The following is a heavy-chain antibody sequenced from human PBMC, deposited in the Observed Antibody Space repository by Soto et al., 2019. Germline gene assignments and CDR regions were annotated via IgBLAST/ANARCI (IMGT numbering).Heavy chain of an antibody. CDR2: ISAYNGNT. D-gene: IGHD4-17*01. CDR3: ARDYGDVHYHYCGMDV. V-gene: IGHV1-18*01. Sequence: QVQLVQSGAEVKKPGASVKVSCKASGYTFTSYGISWVRQAPGQGLEWMGWISAYNGNTNYAQKLQGRVTRTTGTPTSTAYRAVRSLRSEDTAVHYSARDYGDVHYHYCGMDVWGQGTTVTVSS. J-gene: IGHJ6*02. CDR1: GYTFTSYG.